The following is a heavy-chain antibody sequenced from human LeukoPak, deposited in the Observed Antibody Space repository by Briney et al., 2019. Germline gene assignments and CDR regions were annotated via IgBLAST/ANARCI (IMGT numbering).Heavy chain of an antibody. CDR1: GGSISSSSYY. CDR3: ARLKRGRASAGSYYYYMDV. V-gene: IGHV4-39*01. CDR2: IYYSGST. J-gene: IGHJ6*03. Sequence: PSETLSLTCTVSGGSISSSSYYWGWIRQPPGKGLEWIVSIYYSGSTYYNPSLKSRVTISVDTSKNQFSLKLSSVTAADTAVYYCARLKRGRASAGSYYYYMDVWGKGTTVTVSS. D-gene: IGHD1-14*01.